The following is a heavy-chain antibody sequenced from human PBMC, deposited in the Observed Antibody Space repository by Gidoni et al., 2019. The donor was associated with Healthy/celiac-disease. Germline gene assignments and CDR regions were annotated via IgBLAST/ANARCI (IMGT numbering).Heavy chain of an antibody. V-gene: IGHV4-39*01. CDR1: VGSISSSSYY. CDR2: IYYSGST. CDR3: ARHRGLWELLADY. Sequence: QLQLQESGPGLVKPSETLSLTCPVSVGSISSSSYYSGWIRQPPGKGLEWIGSIYYSGSTYYNPYLKSRVTISVDTSKNQFYLKLSSVNAADTDVYYCARHRGLWELLADYWGQGTLVTVSS. J-gene: IGHJ4*02. D-gene: IGHD1-26*01.